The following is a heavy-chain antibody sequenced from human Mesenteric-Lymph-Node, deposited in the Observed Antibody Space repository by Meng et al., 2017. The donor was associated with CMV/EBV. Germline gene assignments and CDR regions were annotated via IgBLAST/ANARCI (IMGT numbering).Heavy chain of an antibody. V-gene: IGHV1-2*06. CDR1: GYTFTDFY. CDR2: INPNSGVS. CDR3: ARGNVNPEGFDP. Sequence: QVQLVQSRAEVGKPGASVMVSCKASGYTFTDFYIHWVRQAPGQGLEWMGRINPNSGVSNSAQNLQGRVTMTRDTSISTPYMELGRLTSDDTAVYYCARGNVNPEGFDPWGQGTLVTVSS. D-gene: IGHD2/OR15-2a*01. J-gene: IGHJ5*02.